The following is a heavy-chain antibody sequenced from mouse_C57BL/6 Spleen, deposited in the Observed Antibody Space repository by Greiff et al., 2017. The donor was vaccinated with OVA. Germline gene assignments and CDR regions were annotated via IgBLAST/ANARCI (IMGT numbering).Heavy chain of an antibody. D-gene: IGHD1-1*01. Sequence: QVQLQQSGPELVKPGASVKISCKASGYAFSSSWMNWVKQRPGKGLEWIGRIYPGDGDTNYNGKFKGKATLTADESSSTAYMQLSSLTSEDSAVYFCASGSSYDDYWGQGTTLTVSS. CDR1: GYAFSSSW. J-gene: IGHJ2*01. CDR3: ASGSSYDDY. V-gene: IGHV1-82*01. CDR2: IYPGDGDT.